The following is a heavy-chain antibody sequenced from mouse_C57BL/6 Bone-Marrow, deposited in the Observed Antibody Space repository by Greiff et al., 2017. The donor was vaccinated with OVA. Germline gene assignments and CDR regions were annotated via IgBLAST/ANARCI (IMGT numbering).Heavy chain of an antibody. Sequence: EVKLVESGEGLVKPGGSLKLSCAASGFTFSSYAMSWVRQTPEKRLEWVAYISSVGDYIYYADTVKGRFTISRDTARNTLYLQMSNLKSEDTAMYYCTRGHYGNSPWFAYWGQGTLVTVSA. CDR1: GFTFSSYA. J-gene: IGHJ3*01. CDR2: ISSVGDYI. D-gene: IGHD2-1*01. CDR3: TRGHYGNSPWFAY. V-gene: IGHV5-9-1*02.